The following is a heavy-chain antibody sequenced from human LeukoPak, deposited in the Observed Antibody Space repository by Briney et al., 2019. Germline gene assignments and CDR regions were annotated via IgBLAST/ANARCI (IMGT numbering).Heavy chain of an antibody. CDR3: ARGSKSITIFGVVNRGPFNY. J-gene: IGHJ4*02. D-gene: IGHD3-3*01. CDR1: GYTFTSYG. V-gene: IGHV1-2*02. Sequence: ASVKVSCKASGYTFTSYGISWVRQAPGQGLEWMGWINPNSGGTNYAQKFQGRVTMTRDTSISTAYMELSRLRSDDTAVYYCARGSKSITIFGVVNRGPFNYWGQGTLVTVSS. CDR2: INPNSGGT.